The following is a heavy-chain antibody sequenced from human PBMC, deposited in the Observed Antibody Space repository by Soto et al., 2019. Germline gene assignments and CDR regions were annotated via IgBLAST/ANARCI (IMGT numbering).Heavy chain of an antibody. CDR3: GRAYSSGSPIDS. CDR2: IHHSGSS. J-gene: IGHJ4*02. V-gene: IGHV4-4*02. D-gene: IGHD6-19*01. CDR1: GGSINSPNW. Sequence: QVQLQESGPGLVKPSGTLSLTCAVSGGSINSPNWWNWVRRPPGKGLEWIGEIHHSGSSNYNPSLKSRLTLSVDKSKNELSLKLNSVTAADTAVYYCGRAYSSGSPIDSWGQGTLVTVSS.